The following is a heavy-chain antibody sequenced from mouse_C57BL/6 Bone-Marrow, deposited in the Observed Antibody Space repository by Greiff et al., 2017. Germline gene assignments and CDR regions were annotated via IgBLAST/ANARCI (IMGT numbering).Heavy chain of an antibody. D-gene: IGHD2-2*01. J-gene: IGHJ2*01. CDR2: IDPEDGDT. CDR3: TARWLRRGYFDY. Sequence: EVQLQESGAELVRPGASVKLSCTASGFNIKDYYMHWVKQRPETGLEWIGRIDPEDGDTEYAPKFQGKATMTADTSSNTSYLQLRSLTSEDTAVYYWTARWLRRGYFDYWGQGTTLSVSS. V-gene: IGHV14-1*01. CDR1: GFNIKDYY.